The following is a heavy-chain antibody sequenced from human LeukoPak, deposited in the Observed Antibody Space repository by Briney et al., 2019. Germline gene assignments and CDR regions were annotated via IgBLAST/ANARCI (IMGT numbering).Heavy chain of an antibody. CDR2: ISGSGGST. CDR3: AKDRVGQQLVRRNYGMDV. Sequence: GGSLRLSCAASGFTFSSYAMSWVRQAPGKGLEWVSAISGSGGSTYYADSVKGRFTISRDNSKNTLYLQMNSLRAEDTAVHYCAKDRVGQQLVRRNYGMDVWGQGTTVTVSS. CDR1: GFTFSSYA. V-gene: IGHV3-23*01. D-gene: IGHD6-13*01. J-gene: IGHJ6*02.